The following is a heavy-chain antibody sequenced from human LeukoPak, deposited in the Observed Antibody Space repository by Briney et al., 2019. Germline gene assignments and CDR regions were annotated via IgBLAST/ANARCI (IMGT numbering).Heavy chain of an antibody. CDR3: ARGPPRIAVAGTVFDY. J-gene: IGHJ4*02. CDR1: GFTFSSYT. V-gene: IGHV3-48*02. CDR2: ISTGSSAI. Sequence: GGSLRLPCAASGFTFSSYTMNWVRQAPGKGLEWLSYISTGSSAIYYADSVKGRFTISRDNAKNSLYLQMNSLTDEDTAVYYCARGPPRIAVAGTVFDYWGQGTLVTVSS. D-gene: IGHD6-19*01.